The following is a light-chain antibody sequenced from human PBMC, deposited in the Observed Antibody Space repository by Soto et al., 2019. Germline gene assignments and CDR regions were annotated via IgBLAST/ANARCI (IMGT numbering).Light chain of an antibody. CDR1: SSNIGTNV. V-gene: IGLV1-44*01. CDR2: STN. Sequence: QSVLTQPPSASGTPGQRVSISCSGSSSNIGTNVVTWYQQVPGTAPKLLIYSTNQRPSGVPDRFSGSKSGTSASLAISGLQSEDEADYYCAAWDDSLNGRLFGGGTKLTVL. J-gene: IGLJ3*02. CDR3: AAWDDSLNGRL.